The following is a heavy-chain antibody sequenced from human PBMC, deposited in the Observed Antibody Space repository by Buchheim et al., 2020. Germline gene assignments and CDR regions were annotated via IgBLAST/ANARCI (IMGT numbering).Heavy chain of an antibody. J-gene: IGHJ4*02. CDR2: INHSGST. CDR1: GGSFSGYY. D-gene: IGHD6-19*01. Sequence: QVQLQQWGAGLLKPSETLSLTCAVYGGSFSGYYWSWIRQPPGKGLEWIGEINHSGSTNYNPSLKRRVTISVDTSKNRFSLKLSSVTAADTAVYYCARGHSSGSDFDYWGQGTL. CDR3: ARGHSSGSDFDY. V-gene: IGHV4-34*01.